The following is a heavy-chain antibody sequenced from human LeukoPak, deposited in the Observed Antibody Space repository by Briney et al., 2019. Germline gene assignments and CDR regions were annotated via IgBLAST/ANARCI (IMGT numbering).Heavy chain of an antibody. V-gene: IGHV1-18*01. Sequence: ASVKVSSKASGYTFTSYGFSWVRQAPVQWLEWMGWISAYNGNTYYAQKFQGRVTMTTDTSTSTAYMELRSLRSDDTAVYYCAREDGAPIAAANIWGLGTMVTVSS. J-gene: IGHJ3*02. CDR1: GYTFTSYG. CDR2: ISAYNGNT. CDR3: AREDGAPIAAANI. D-gene: IGHD6-13*01.